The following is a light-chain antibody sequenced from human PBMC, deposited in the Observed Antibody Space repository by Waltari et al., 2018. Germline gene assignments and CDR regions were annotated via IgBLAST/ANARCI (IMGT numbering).Light chain of an antibody. Sequence: SYELTQPPSVSVSPGQAARIRCSGDALPKKYVHWYQQKAGKAPEMVIHEDSKRPAGSPGRFAVSSSVKIATLSITGAQVEDEADYYCYSADSSGNHRLFGGGTKLTVL. V-gene: IGLV3-10*01. CDR1: ALPKKY. CDR2: EDS. J-gene: IGLJ3*02. CDR3: YSADSSGNHRL.